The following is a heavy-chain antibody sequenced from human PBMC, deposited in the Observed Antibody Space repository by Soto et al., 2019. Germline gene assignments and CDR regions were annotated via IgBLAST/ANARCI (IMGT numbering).Heavy chain of an antibody. Sequence: EVQLVESGGGLVQPGGSLRLSCAASGFTVSSNYMSWVRQAPGKGLEWVSVIYSGGSTYYADSVKGRFTISRYNSKNTLYIQMNSLRAEDTAVYYCARDRTTVTTSDDAFDIWGQGTMVTVSS. CDR3: ARDRTTVTTSDDAFDI. D-gene: IGHD4-17*01. CDR2: IYSGGST. CDR1: GFTVSSNY. J-gene: IGHJ3*02. V-gene: IGHV3-66*01.